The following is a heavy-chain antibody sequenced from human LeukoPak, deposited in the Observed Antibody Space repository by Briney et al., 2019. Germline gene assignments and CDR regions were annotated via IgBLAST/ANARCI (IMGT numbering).Heavy chain of an antibody. CDR1: GGSISSYY. J-gene: IGHJ4*02. D-gene: IGHD6-13*01. Sequence: PSETLSLTCTVSGGSISSYYWSWIRQPPGKGLEWIGYISYSGSTNYNASLKSRVTISVDTSKNQFSLKLSSVTAADTAVYYCARESSSSWYDEPDRFDYWGQGTLVTVSS. CDR3: ARESSSSWYDEPDRFDY. CDR2: ISYSGST. V-gene: IGHV4-59*01.